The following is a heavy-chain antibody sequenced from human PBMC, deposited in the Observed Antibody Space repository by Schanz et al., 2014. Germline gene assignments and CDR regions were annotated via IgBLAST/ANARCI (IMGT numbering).Heavy chain of an antibody. CDR2: ISGSSRTI. V-gene: IGHV3-48*01. D-gene: IGHD1-26*01. Sequence: EVQLVESGGGLIQPGGSLRLSCAASGFGFSSYSMNWVRQAPGKGLEWVSYISGSSRTIYYADSMKGRFTVSRDNAENALYLQMNSLRTEGTGLYFCARGGSGSHYHLDYWGQGTLVTVSS. CDR1: GFGFSSYS. J-gene: IGHJ4*02. CDR3: ARGGSGSHYHLDY.